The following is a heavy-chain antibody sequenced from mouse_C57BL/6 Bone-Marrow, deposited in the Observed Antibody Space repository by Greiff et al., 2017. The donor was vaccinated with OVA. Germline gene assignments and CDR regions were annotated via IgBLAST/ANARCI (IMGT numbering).Heavy chain of an antibody. CDR2: IYPGSGST. Sequence: QVQLQQSGAELVKPGASVKMSCKASGYTFTSYWITWVKQRPGQGLEWIGDIYPGSGSTNYNEKFKSTATLTVDTSSSTAYMQLSSLTSEDSAVYYCARSGVTFDYWGQGTTLTVSS. V-gene: IGHV1-55*01. CDR1: GYTFTSYW. J-gene: IGHJ2*01. CDR3: ARSGVTFDY. D-gene: IGHD2-5*01.